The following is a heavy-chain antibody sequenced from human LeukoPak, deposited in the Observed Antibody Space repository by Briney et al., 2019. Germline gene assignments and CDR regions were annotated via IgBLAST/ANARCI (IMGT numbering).Heavy chain of an antibody. CDR2: IVGSGGRA. V-gene: IGHV3-23*01. J-gene: IGHJ5*02. D-gene: IGHD6-13*01. CDR1: EFTFSHHA. Sequence: GGSLRLSCAASEFTFSHHAMSWVRQAPGKGLEWVSSIVGSGGRAYYTDSVKGRFTVSRDNSKSTLFLQMNSLRAEDTAVYYCARESASSWTGNWFDPWGQGTLATVSS. CDR3: ARESASSWTGNWFDP.